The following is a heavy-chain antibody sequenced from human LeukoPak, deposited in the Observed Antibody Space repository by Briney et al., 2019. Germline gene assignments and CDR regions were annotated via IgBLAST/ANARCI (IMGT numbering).Heavy chain of an antibody. CDR2: ISGSGGST. V-gene: IGHV3-23*01. CDR1: GFTFSGYG. CDR3: ARDALWFGESRYYYYYYMDV. D-gene: IGHD3-10*01. J-gene: IGHJ6*03. Sequence: GGSLRLSCAASGFTFSGYGMSWVRQAPGKGLKWVSAISGSGGSTYYADSVKGRITISRDNSKNTLYLQMNSLRAEDTAVYYCARDALWFGESRYYYYYYMDVWGKGTTVTVSS.